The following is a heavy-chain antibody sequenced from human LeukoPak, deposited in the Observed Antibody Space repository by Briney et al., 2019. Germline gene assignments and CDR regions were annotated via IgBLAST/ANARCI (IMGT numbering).Heavy chain of an antibody. D-gene: IGHD1-26*01. CDR2: ISGSGADI. CDR1: GFTFNTYV. Sequence: GGSLRLSCATSGFTFNTYVMHWVRQAPGKGLEWVSVISGSGADIYYADSVKGRFTISRDNSKNTLYLQMNSLRAEDTAVYYCARDQRGSYLHDAFDIWGQGTMVTVSS. V-gene: IGHV3-23*01. J-gene: IGHJ3*02. CDR3: ARDQRGSYLHDAFDI.